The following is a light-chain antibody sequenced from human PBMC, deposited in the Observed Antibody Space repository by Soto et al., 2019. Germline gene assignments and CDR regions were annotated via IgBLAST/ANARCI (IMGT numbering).Light chain of an antibody. CDR3: QQHNNWPPWT. V-gene: IGKV3-15*01. CDR2: GAS. CDR1: QSVSSN. Sequence: EIVMTQSPATLSVSPGERATLSCRASQSVSSNLAWYQQKPVQAPRLLIYGASTRATGIPARFSGSGSGTEFTLTISSLQSEDFAVYYCQQHNNWPPWTFGQGNKVESK. J-gene: IGKJ1*01.